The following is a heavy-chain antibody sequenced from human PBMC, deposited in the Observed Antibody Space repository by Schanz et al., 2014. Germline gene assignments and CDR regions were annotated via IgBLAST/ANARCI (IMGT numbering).Heavy chain of an antibody. D-gene: IGHD1-1*01. Sequence: QVQLQESGPGLVKPSQTLSLTCSVSGGSISSGSYYWNWIRQPAGKGLGWIGLVYTSGSTNYNPSPKSRVPISLDTSKNRFSLKLSSVTAADTAVYYCARDTTWRLDLWGRGTLVTVSS. CDR2: VYTSGST. CDR3: ARDTTWRLDL. CDR1: GGSISSGSYY. J-gene: IGHJ2*01. V-gene: IGHV4-61*02.